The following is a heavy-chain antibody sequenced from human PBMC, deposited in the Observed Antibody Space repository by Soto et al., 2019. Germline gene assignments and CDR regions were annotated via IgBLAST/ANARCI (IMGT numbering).Heavy chain of an antibody. D-gene: IGHD3-10*01. CDR2: IYYSGST. CDR3: ARDGWFGETVNGTTRYYYYYMDV. V-gene: IGHV4-31*03. CDR1: GGSISSGGYY. Sequence: PSETLSLTCTVSGGSISSGGYYWSWIRQHPGKGLEWIGYIYYSGSTYYNPSLKSRVTISVDTSKNQFSLKLSSVTAADTAVYYCARDGWFGETVNGTTRYYYYYMDVWGKGTTVTVSS. J-gene: IGHJ6*03.